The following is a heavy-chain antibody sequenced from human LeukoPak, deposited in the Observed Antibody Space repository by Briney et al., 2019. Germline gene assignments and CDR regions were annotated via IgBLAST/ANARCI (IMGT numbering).Heavy chain of an antibody. CDR3: ARAGCSSTSCPNFYYYYMDV. V-gene: IGHV1-46*01. Sequence: GASVKVSYKASGYTFTSYYMHWVRQAPGQGLEWMGKINPIGGSTSYAQKFQGRVTMTRDMSTSTVYMELSSLRSEDTAVYYCARAGCSSTSCPNFYYYYMDVWGKGTTVTVSS. CDR1: GYTFTSYY. CDR2: INPIGGST. D-gene: IGHD2-2*01. J-gene: IGHJ6*03.